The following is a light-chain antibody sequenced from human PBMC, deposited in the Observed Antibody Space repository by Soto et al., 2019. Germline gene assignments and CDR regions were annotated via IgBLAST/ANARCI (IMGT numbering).Light chain of an antibody. CDR2: AAS. CDR3: QQCFSLPPT. V-gene: IGKV1-39*01. J-gene: IGKJ1*01. CDR1: QSIITY. Sequence: DIQMTHSPSSLSASVGDRVTITFRASQSIITYLNWYQQKPGKAPNLLIYAASNLQRGVPSRFSGSGSGTEFTLTISNLQPDDFAVYYCQQCFSLPPTFGHGTKVDIK.